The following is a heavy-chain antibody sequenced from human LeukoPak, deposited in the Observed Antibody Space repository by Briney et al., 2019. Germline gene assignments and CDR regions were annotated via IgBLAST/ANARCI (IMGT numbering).Heavy chain of an antibody. J-gene: IGHJ3*02. D-gene: IGHD3-9*01. V-gene: IGHV3-30-3*01. CDR3: ARDQDLRLTIKGAFDI. CDR2: ISYDGSNK. Sequence: GGSLRLSCAASGFTFSSYAMHWVRQAPGKGLEWVAVISYDGSNKYYTDSVKGRFTIFRDNSKNALYLQMHGLRADDTAVYYCARDQDLRLTIKGAFDIWGQGTMVTVSS. CDR1: GFTFSSYA.